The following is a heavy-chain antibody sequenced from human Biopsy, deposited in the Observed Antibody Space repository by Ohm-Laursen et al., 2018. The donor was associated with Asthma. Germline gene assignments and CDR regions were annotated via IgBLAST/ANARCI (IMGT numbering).Heavy chain of an antibody. V-gene: IGHV4-30-4*01. CDR3: ARVVSCGDIYFGIDV. CDR1: GGYTGSSDHH. CDR2: VFWSGST. Sequence: TLSLTCRVSGGYTGSSDHHWAWIRQAPGKGLEWIGFVFWSGSTHYSRSLERRVSISIDTATNEFSMKLWSATPADTAVYFCARVVSCGDIYFGIDVWGPGNTVVVS. J-gene: IGHJ6*02. D-gene: IGHD4-23*01.